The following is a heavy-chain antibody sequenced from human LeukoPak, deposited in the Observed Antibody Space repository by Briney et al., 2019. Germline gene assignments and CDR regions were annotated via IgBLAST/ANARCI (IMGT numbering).Heavy chain of an antibody. D-gene: IGHD3-10*01. Sequence: ASVKVSCKASGYTFTNYGISWVRQAPGQGLEWMGWISAYNGNTNYAQKLQGRVTMTTDTSTSTAYMELRSLRSDDTAVYYCAREPKLNYYGSGSYFYYWGQGTLVTVSS. CDR1: GYTFTNYG. J-gene: IGHJ4*02. CDR2: ISAYNGNT. CDR3: AREPKLNYYGSGSYFYY. V-gene: IGHV1-18*01.